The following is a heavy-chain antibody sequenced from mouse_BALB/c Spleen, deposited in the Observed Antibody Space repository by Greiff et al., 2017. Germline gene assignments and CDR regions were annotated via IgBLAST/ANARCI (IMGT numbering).Heavy chain of an antibody. J-gene: IGHJ2*01. V-gene: IGHV5-6-3*01. Sequence: EVKVVESGGGLVQPGGSLKLSCAASGFTFSSYGMSWVRQTPDKRLELVATINSNGGSTYYTDSVKGRFTISRDNAKNTLYLQMSSLKSEDTAMYYCATRRYYDSCIDYWGQGTTLTVSS. D-gene: IGHD2-4*01. CDR2: INSNGGST. CDR1: GFTFSSYG. CDR3: ATRRYYDSCIDY.